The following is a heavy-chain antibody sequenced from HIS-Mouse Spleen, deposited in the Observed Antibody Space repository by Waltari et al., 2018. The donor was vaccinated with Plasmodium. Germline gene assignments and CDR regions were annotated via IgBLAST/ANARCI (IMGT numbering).Heavy chain of an antibody. CDR2: SDYSGRT. J-gene: IGHJ4*02. CDR1: GGSISSSSYY. CDR3: ARDRITGTSYFDY. V-gene: IGHV4-39*07. Sequence: QLQLQESGPGLVKPSETLSLTCTVSGGSISSSSYYWGWIRQPPGKGLAWIGSSDYSGRTYYNPALKSRVTISVDTSKNQFSRKLSSVTAADTAVYYCARDRITGTSYFDYWGQGTLVTVSS. D-gene: IGHD1-7*01.